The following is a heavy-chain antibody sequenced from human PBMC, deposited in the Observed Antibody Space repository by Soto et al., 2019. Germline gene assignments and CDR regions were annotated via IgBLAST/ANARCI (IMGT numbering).Heavy chain of an antibody. J-gene: IGHJ5*02. CDR2: NNNRGDT. CDR3: ARGGSGWKALNWFDP. D-gene: IGHD6-19*01. Sequence: QVQLQESGPGLVIPSQTLTLTCAVSGASIDNNGYSWTWIRQHPGKGLEWIGTNNNRGDTYSNPSLKSRLTISLDTSQTHISLRLNAVAAADTATYYCARGGSGWKALNWFDPWGQGIMVTVSS. CDR1: GASIDNNGYS. V-gene: IGHV4-31*11.